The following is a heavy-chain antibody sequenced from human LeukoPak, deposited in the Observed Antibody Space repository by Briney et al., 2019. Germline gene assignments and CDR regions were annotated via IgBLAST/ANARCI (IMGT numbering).Heavy chain of an antibody. D-gene: IGHD3-16*01. J-gene: IGHJ4*02. Sequence: GGSLRLSCTASGFTFGDYAMSWFRQAPGKGLEWVGFIRSKAYGGTTEYAASVKGRFTISRDDSKSIAYLQMNSLKTEDTAVYYCTSLGEGVTLDYWGQGTLVTASS. CDR2: IRSKAYGGTT. CDR1: GFTFGDYA. V-gene: IGHV3-49*03. CDR3: TSLGEGVTLDY.